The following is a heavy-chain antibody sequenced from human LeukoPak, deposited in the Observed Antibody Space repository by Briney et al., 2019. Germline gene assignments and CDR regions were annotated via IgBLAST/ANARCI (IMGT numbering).Heavy chain of an antibody. D-gene: IGHD2-15*01. Sequence: GASVKVSCKASGYTFTSYDINWVRQATGQGLEWMEWMNPNSGNTGYAQKFQGRVTMTRNTSISTAYMELSSLRSEDTAVYYCATKVVVVAATVVDYWGQGTLVTVSS. J-gene: IGHJ4*02. CDR3: ATKVVVVAATVVDY. V-gene: IGHV1-8*01. CDR2: MNPNSGNT. CDR1: GYTFTSYD.